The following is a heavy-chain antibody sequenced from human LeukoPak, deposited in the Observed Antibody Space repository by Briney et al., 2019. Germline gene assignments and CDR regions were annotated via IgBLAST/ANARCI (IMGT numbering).Heavy chain of an antibody. CDR3: ARTDSSGYYYWFDP. CDR2: IYHSGST. CDR1: GGSISSAAYY. D-gene: IGHD3-22*01. V-gene: IGHV4-30-2*01. Sequence: PSETLSLTCTVSGGSISSAAYYWSWIRQPPGKGLECIGYIYHSGSTYFNPSLKSRVTISVDRSKNQFSLKLSSVTAADTAVYYCARTDSSGYYYWFDPWGQGTLVTVSS. J-gene: IGHJ5*02.